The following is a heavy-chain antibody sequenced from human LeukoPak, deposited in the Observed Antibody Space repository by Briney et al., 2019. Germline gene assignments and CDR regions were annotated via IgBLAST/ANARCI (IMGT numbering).Heavy chain of an antibody. Sequence: PSETLSLTCTVSGGSISSYYWSWIRQPAGKGLEWIGRIYTSGSTNYNPSLKSRVTMSVDTSKNQFSLKLRSVTAADTAVYFCARVADYDSSGFNAFDIWGRGTMVTVSS. D-gene: IGHD3-22*01. CDR2: IYTSGST. J-gene: IGHJ3*02. V-gene: IGHV4-4*07. CDR3: ARVADYDSSGFNAFDI. CDR1: GGSISSYY.